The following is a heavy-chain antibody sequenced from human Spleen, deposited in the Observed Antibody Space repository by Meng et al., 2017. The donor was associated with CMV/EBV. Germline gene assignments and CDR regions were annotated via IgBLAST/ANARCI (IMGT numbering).Heavy chain of an antibody. CDR1: FTSYD. CDR2: MNPNSGNT. D-gene: IGHD3-10*01. J-gene: IGHJ4*02. V-gene: IGHV1-8*03. CDR3: ARDHGHYYGSGSYYNRPDY. Sequence: FTSYDINWVRQATGQGLEWMGWMNPNSGNTGYAQKFQGRVTITRNTSISTAYMELSSLRSEDTAVYYCARDHGHYYGSGSYYNRPDYWGQGTLVTVSS.